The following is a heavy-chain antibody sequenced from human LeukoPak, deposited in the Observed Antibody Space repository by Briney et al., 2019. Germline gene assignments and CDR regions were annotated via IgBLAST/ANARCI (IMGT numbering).Heavy chain of an antibody. CDR3: ARRPRAGWFDP. V-gene: IGHV3-66*04. CDR2: IYSGGST. CDR1: GFTVTNNY. Sequence: GGSLRLSCAASGFTVTNNYMSWVRQAPGKGLEWVSVIYSGGSTYYADSVKGRFTFSRDNSKNTLYLQMNSLRAEDTAVYYCARRPRAGWFDPWGQGTLVTVSS. J-gene: IGHJ5*02.